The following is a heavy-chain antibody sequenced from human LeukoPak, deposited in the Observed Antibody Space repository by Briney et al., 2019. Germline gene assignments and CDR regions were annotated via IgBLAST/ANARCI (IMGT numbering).Heavy chain of an antibody. V-gene: IGHV3-53*01. D-gene: IGHD3-22*01. CDR3: AKSPFTHYYDSSGYYSLGGDY. CDR2: IYSGGST. CDR1: GFTVSSNY. J-gene: IGHJ4*02. Sequence: PGGSLRLSCAASGFTVSSNYMSWVRQAPGKGLEWVSVIYSGGSTYYADSVKGRFTISRDNSKNTLYLFMNGLRAEDTAVYNCAKSPFTHYYDSSGYYSLGGDYWGQGTLVTVSS.